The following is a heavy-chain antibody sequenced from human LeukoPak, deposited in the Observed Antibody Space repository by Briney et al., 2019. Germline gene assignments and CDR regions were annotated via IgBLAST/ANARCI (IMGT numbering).Heavy chain of an antibody. D-gene: IGHD6-13*01. CDR1: GGSISSYY. CDR3: ARDPRSSWYDY. V-gene: IGHV4-4*07. Sequence: TSETLSLTCTVSGGSISSYYWSWIRQPAWKGLEWIGRIYTSGSTNYNPSLKSRVTMSVDTSKNQFSLKLSSVTAADTAVYYCARDPRSSWYDYWGQGTLVTVSS. J-gene: IGHJ4*02. CDR2: IYTSGST.